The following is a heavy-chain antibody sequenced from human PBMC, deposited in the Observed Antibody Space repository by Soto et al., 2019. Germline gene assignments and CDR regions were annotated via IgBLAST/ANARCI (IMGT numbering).Heavy chain of an antibody. Sequence: SETLSLTCTVSGGSISSYYWSWIRQPPGKGLEWIGYIYYSGSTNYNPSLKSRVTISVDTSKNQFSLKLSSVTAADTAVYYCARGYDLGDNWFDPWGQGTLVTVSS. CDR3: ARGYDLGDNWFDP. V-gene: IGHV4-59*08. CDR1: GGSISSYY. D-gene: IGHD5-12*01. J-gene: IGHJ5*02. CDR2: IYYSGST.